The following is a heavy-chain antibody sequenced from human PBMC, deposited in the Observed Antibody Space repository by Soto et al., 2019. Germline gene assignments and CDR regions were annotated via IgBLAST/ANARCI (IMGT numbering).Heavy chain of an antibody. CDR3: ARGRRIAAHFDY. V-gene: IGHV1-8*01. Sequence: QVQLVQSGAEVKKPGASVKVSCKASGYTFTSYDINWVRQATGQVLEWMGWMNHNRGNTGYAQKFQGRVTMTRNTSISTAYMELSSLRSEDTAVYYCARGRRIAAHFDYWGQGTLVTVSS. D-gene: IGHD6-13*01. CDR2: MNHNRGNT. CDR1: GYTFTSYD. J-gene: IGHJ4*02.